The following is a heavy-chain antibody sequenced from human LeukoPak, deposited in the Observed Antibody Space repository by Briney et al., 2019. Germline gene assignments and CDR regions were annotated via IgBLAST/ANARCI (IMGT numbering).Heavy chain of an antibody. J-gene: IGHJ1*01. CDR3: ARPLGYCSGGSCPD. D-gene: IGHD2-15*01. Sequence: SVKVSCKASGGTFSSYAISWVRQAPGQGLEWMGGIIPIFGTANYAQKFQGRVTITADESTSTAYMELSSLRAEDTAVYYCARPLGYCSGGSCPDWGQGTLVTVSS. V-gene: IGHV1-69*13. CDR1: GGTFSSYA. CDR2: IIPIFGTA.